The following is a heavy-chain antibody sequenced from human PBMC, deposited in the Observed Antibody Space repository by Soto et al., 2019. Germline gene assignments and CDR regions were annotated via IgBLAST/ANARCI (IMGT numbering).Heavy chain of an antibody. CDR1: GGSMNRGSCL. D-gene: IGHD3-22*01. Sequence: QLQLQESGPGLVKPSETLSLTCAVSGGSMNRGSCLWSWLRQSPGKGREWIGCIFYNGKTQYNPSLKSRLTLSLESSQNQFSLKLTSVTAADTAVYYCARDSYESSAGRFNDGFDVWGQGTVVTVSP. CDR2: IFYNGKT. CDR3: ARDSYESSAGRFNDGFDV. V-gene: IGHV4-30-2*06. J-gene: IGHJ3*01.